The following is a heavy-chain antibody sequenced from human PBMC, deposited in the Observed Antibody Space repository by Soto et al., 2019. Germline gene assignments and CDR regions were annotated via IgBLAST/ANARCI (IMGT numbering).Heavy chain of an antibody. V-gene: IGHV1-18*01. CDR1: GYSFTNYD. CDR2: ISAHNGNK. CDR3: ARGLLAYFGMDV. J-gene: IGHJ6*02. Sequence: ASVKVSCKASGYSFTNYDISWVRQAPGQGLEWMAWISAHNGNKHYAEKFQGRVSTTTDTSTSTAYMEVRTLKTDDTAVYYCARGLLAYFGMDVWGQGTTVTVSS. D-gene: IGHD1-26*01.